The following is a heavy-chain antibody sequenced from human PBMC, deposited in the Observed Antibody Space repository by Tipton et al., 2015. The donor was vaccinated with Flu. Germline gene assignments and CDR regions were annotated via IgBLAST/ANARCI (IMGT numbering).Heavy chain of an antibody. D-gene: IGHD6-19*01. CDR1: GFTFSSYA. J-gene: IGHJ4*02. Sequence: GSLRLSCAASGFTFSSYAMIWVRQAPGKGLEWVANINQDGSKKYYVDSVKGRFTISRDNAKNSLYLQMSSLRTEDTAVYYCARAVGGGEAYWGQGTLVTVSS. CDR3: ARAVGGGEAY. CDR2: INQDGSKK. V-gene: IGHV3-7*03.